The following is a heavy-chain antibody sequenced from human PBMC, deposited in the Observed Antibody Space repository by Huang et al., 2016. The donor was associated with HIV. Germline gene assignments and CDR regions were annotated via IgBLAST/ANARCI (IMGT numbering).Heavy chain of an antibody. CDR3: ARDPHVFVAGPFFDC. Sequence: QVQLVQSGAEVKKPGASVKVSCKASGYTFTNFAMHWVRQAPGQRLEWMGWIDTDKSDTRYSQRFHGRLTITRDTSASTAYMELSSLRSEDTAVYYCARDPHVFVAGPFFDCWGQGTLVTVSS. J-gene: IGHJ4*02. CDR1: GYTFTNFA. CDR2: IDTDKSDT. D-gene: IGHD3-10*02. V-gene: IGHV1-3*04.